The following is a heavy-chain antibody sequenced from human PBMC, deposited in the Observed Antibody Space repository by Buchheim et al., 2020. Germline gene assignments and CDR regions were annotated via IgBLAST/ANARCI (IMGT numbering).Heavy chain of an antibody. V-gene: IGHV5-10-1*03. CDR2: IDPSDSYT. Sequence: EVQLVQSGAEVKKPGESLRISCKGSGYSFTNYWISWVRQMPGKGLEWMGRIDPSDSYTNYSPSFQGHVTISADKSISTASPQWSSLKASDTAMYYCARHQDIVVVPAATKFDYWGQGTL. J-gene: IGHJ4*02. D-gene: IGHD2-2*01. CDR1: GYSFTNYW. CDR3: ARHQDIVVVPAATKFDY.